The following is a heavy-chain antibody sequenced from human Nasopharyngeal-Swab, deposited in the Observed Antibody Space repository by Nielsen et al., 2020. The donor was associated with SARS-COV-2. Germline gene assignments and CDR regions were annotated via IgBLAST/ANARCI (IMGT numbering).Heavy chain of an antibody. V-gene: IGHV4-31*03. CDR3: ARTIGASRGYSYGSYYYMDV. Sequence: SDTLSLTCTVSGGSISSGGYYWSWIRQHPGKGLEWIGYIYYSGSTYYNPSLKSRVTISVDTSKNQFSLKLSSVTAADTAVYYCARTIGASRGYSYGSYYYMDVWGKGTTVTVSS. CDR1: GGSISSGGYY. CDR2: IYYSGST. D-gene: IGHD5-18*01. J-gene: IGHJ6*03.